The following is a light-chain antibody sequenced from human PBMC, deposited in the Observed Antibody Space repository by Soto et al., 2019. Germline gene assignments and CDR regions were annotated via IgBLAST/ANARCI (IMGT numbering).Light chain of an antibody. V-gene: IGKV3-15*01. CDR1: QDIRSS. J-gene: IGKJ5*01. CDR2: DTS. Sequence: EILFTQSPATLSLSPGEGATLSCRASQDIRSSLAWYQQKPGQAPRLLIYDTSTRANGIPARFSGSGSGTEFTLTLSSLQSEDFAVYYCQQYNNWHPITFGQGTRLEIK. CDR3: QQYNNWHPIT.